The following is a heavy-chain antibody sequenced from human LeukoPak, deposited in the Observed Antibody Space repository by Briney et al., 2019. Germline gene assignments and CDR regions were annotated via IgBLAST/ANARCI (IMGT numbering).Heavy chain of an antibody. D-gene: IGHD4-17*01. CDR2: IYYSGST. V-gene: IGHV4-59*01. CDR1: GGSIRSYY. Sequence: SETLSPTCTVSGGSIRSYYWSWIRQPPGKGLEWIGYIYYSGSTNYNPSLKSRVSISVDTSKNQSSLKLSSVTAADTAVYYCARTGSTVTMLYPFDHWGQGTLVTVSS. J-gene: IGHJ4*02. CDR3: ARTGSTVTMLYPFDH.